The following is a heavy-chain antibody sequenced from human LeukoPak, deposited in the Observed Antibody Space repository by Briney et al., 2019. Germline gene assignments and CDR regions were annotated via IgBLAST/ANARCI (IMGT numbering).Heavy chain of an antibody. CDR1: GYSFNTYW. J-gene: IGHJ3*02. D-gene: IGHD1-26*01. CDR3: ARLRHSGSYYSDAFDI. Sequence: RGESPKISCKGSGYSFNTYWIGWVRQMPGKGLEWMGIFYPVDSDTKYSPSFQGQVTISADKSISTAYLQWSSLKASDTAMYYCARLRHSGSYYSDAFDIWGQGTMVTVSS. CDR2: FYPVDSDT. V-gene: IGHV5-51*01.